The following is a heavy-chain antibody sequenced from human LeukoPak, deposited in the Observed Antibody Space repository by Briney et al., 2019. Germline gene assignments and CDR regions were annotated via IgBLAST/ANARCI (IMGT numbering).Heavy chain of an antibody. CDR2: IYPGDSDT. D-gene: IGHD3-22*01. Sequence: GESLKISCKGSGYSFTSYWIGWVRQMPGKGLEWMGIIYPGDSDTRYSPSFQGQVTISADKSISTAYLQWSSLKASDTAMYYCARWEGYYDSSGYYDPGRNWFDPWGQGTLVTVSS. CDR3: ARWEGYYDSSGYYDPGRNWFDP. V-gene: IGHV5-51*01. CDR1: GYSFTSYW. J-gene: IGHJ5*02.